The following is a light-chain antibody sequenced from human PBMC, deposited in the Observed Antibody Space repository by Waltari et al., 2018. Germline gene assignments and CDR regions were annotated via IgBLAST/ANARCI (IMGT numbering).Light chain of an antibody. Sequence: DVQLTQSPSSLSASVGDRLTITCRASRTIDTYLNWYQQKPGKAPTLLIHTASTLQTGVPSRFTGSGSGTGFTLTISGLQVEDIATYYCQQSSTTPPTFGQGTKIELK. CDR3: QQSSTTPPT. V-gene: IGKV1-39*01. CDR2: TAS. CDR1: RTIDTY. J-gene: IGKJ1*01.